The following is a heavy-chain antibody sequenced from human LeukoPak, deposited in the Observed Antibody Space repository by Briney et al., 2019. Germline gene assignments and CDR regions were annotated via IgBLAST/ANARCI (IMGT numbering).Heavy chain of an antibody. CDR3: ARSEHSSSSFDY. J-gene: IGHJ4*02. CDR2: ISSSGSTI. V-gene: IGHV3-11*04. D-gene: IGHD6-6*01. Sequence: GGSLRLSCAASGFTVSSHYMSWVRQAPGKGLEWVSYISSSGSTIYYADSVKGRFTISRDNARNSLYLQMNSLRAEDTAIYYCARSEHSSSSFDYWGQGTLVTLSS. CDR1: GFTVSSHY.